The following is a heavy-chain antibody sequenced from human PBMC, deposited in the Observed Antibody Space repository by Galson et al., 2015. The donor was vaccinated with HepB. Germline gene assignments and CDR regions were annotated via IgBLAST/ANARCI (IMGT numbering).Heavy chain of an antibody. CDR1: GGSISSFY. CDR2: IYYSGST. D-gene: IGHD5-18*01. J-gene: IGHJ6*03. Sequence: SETLSLTCTVSGGSISSFYWSWIRQPPGEGLEWIGYIYYSGSTDYNPSLKSRVTISVDTSKNQFSLKLSSVTAADTAVYYCARSVDTAVETTDYYYFYMDVGGKGTTVTVSS. V-gene: IGHV4-59*01. CDR3: ARSVDTAVETTDYYYFYMDV.